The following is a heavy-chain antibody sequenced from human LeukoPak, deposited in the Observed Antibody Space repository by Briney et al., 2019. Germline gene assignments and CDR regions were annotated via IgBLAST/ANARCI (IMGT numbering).Heavy chain of an antibody. CDR3: ARDVGYCSSTSCPFNYYYGMDV. D-gene: IGHD2-2*01. CDR2: ISSSGSTI. J-gene: IGHJ6*02. CDR1: GFTFSDYY. V-gene: IGHV3-11*01. Sequence: GGSLRLSCAASGFTFSDYYMSWIRQAPGKGLEWVPYISSSGSTIYYADSVKGRFTISRDNAKNSLYLQMNSLRAEDTAVYYCARDVGYCSSTSCPFNYYYGMDVWGQGTTVTVSS.